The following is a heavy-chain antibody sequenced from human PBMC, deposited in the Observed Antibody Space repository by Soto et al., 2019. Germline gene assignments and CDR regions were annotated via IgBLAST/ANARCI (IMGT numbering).Heavy chain of an antibody. CDR2: IYYSGST. D-gene: IGHD4-17*01. J-gene: IGHJ5*02. CDR3: ARENGDYNNWFDP. V-gene: IGHV4-59*01. CDR1: GGSISSYY. Sequence: SETLSLTCTVSGGSISSYYWSWIRQPPGKGLEWIGYIYYSGSTNYNPSLKSRVTISVDTSKNQFSLKLSSVTAADTAVYYCARENGDYNNWFDPWGPGTRVTVSS.